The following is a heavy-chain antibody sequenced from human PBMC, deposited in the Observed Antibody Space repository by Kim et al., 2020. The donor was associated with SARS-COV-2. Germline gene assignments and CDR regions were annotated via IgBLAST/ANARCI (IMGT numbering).Heavy chain of an antibody. Sequence: ASVKVSCKASGYTFTSYYMHWVRQAPGQGLEWMGIINPSGGSTSYAQKFQGRVTMTRDTSTSTVYMELSSLRSEDTAVYYCARDLYSSSWYPPNWYFDLWGRGTLVTVSS. CDR1: GYTFTSYY. V-gene: IGHV1-46*01. CDR3: ARDLYSSSWYPPNWYFDL. CDR2: INPSGGST. J-gene: IGHJ2*01. D-gene: IGHD6-13*01.